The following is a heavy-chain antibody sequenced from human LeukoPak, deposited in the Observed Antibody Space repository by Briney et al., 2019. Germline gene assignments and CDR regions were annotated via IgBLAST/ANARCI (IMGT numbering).Heavy chain of an antibody. Sequence: KPSETLSLTCTVSGGSISSYYWSWIRQPPGKGLEWIGYIYHSGSTYYDPSLKSRVTISVDRSKNQFSLKLSSVTAADTAVYYCAREDVAGGSGSNYYYYGADVWGQGTTVTVSS. CDR3: AREDVAGGSGSNYYYYGADV. V-gene: IGHV4-59*12. CDR2: IYHSGST. D-gene: IGHD3-10*01. CDR1: GGSISSYY. J-gene: IGHJ6*02.